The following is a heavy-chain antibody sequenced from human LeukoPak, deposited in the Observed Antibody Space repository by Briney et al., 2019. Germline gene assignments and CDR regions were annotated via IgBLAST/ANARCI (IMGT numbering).Heavy chain of an antibody. D-gene: IGHD3-10*01. Sequence: SETLSLTCGVSGGSMTSSTNHWGWIRQPPGKGLEWIGSIYYSGSTYYNPSFKSRVSISVDTSKKQFSLRLSSVTAADTAVYCCARVDIGSGTYYRYYYYMDVWGRGTTVTVSS. J-gene: IGHJ6*03. CDR3: ARVDIGSGTYYRYYYYMDV. CDR2: IYYSGST. V-gene: IGHV4-39*07. CDR1: GGSMTSSTNH.